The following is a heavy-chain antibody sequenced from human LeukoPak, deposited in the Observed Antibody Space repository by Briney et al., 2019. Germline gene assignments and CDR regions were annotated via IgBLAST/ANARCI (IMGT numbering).Heavy chain of an antibody. CDR2: INSDGIST. J-gene: IGHJ4*02. V-gene: IGHV3-74*01. Sequence: GGSLRLSCAASGFTFSIYWMHWVRQAPGKGLVWVSRINSDGISTGYADSVRGRFTISRDNAENTLYLQMNSLGAEDTAVYYCARDFDQPSGNWGQGTLVTVSS. D-gene: IGHD3-9*01. CDR3: ARDFDQPSGN. CDR1: GFTFSIYW.